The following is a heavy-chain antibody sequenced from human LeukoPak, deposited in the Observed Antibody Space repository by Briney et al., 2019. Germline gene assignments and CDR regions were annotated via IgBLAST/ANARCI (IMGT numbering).Heavy chain of an antibody. D-gene: IGHD2/OR15-2a*01. CDR3: ARVYEANWFDP. CDR2: IYSGGST. J-gene: IGHJ5*02. V-gene: IGHV3-66*01. Sequence: GGSLRLSCAASGFTVSSNYMSCVRQAPGKGLEFVSVIYSGGSTYYADSVKGRFTISRDNSKNTLYLQMNSLRAEDTAVYYCARVYEANWFDPWGQGTLVTVSS. CDR1: GFTVSSNY.